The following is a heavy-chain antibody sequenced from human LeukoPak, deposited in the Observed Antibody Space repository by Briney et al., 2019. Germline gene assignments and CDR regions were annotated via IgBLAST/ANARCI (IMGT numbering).Heavy chain of an antibody. CDR2: INHDGSEK. V-gene: IGHV3-7*01. D-gene: IGHD6-13*01. CDR1: GFTFSSYW. Sequence: PGGSLRLSCAASGFTFSSYWMSWVRQPPGKGLEWVAHINHDGSEKYYVDSVKVRFTISRDNAKNSLYLQMNSLRADDTAVFYCARVGTAEGTLEDYWGQGTLVTVSS. J-gene: IGHJ4*02. CDR3: ARVGTAEGTLEDY.